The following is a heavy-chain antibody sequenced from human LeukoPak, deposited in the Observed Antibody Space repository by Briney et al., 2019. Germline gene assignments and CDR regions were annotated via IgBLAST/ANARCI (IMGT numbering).Heavy chain of an antibody. Sequence: GASVKVSCKASGGTFSSYAIGWVRQAPGQGLEWMGGIIPIFGTANYAQKFEGRVTITTDESTSTAYMELSSLRSEDTAVYYCARGVSSGIGYCSSTSCSWGHDAFDIWGQGTMVTVSS. CDR2: IIPIFGTA. D-gene: IGHD2-2*01. V-gene: IGHV1-69*05. J-gene: IGHJ3*02. CDR3: ARGVSSGIGYCSSTSCSWGHDAFDI. CDR1: GGTFSSYA.